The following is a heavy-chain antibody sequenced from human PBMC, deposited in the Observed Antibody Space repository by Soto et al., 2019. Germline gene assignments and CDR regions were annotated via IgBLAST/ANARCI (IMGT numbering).Heavy chain of an antibody. Sequence: PGESLKISCKGSGYSFTSYWIGWVRQMPGKGLEWMGIIYPGDSDTRYSPSFQGQVTISADKSISTAYLQWSSLKASDTAMYYCARTPNINSGYDFGYYYYYMDVWGKGTTVTVSS. V-gene: IGHV5-51*01. J-gene: IGHJ6*03. CDR3: ARTPNINSGYDFGYYYYYMDV. D-gene: IGHD5-12*01. CDR1: GYSFTSYW. CDR2: IYPGDSDT.